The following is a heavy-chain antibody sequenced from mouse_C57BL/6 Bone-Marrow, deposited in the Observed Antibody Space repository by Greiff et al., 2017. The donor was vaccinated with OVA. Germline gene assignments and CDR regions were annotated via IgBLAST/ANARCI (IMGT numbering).Heavy chain of an antibody. CDR3: ARGGGYYSNYDAMDY. D-gene: IGHD2-5*01. Sequence: QVQLQQPGAELVKPGASVKMSCKVSGYTFTSYWITWVKQRPGQGLEWIGDIYPGSGSTNYNEKFKSKATLTVDTSSSTAYMQLSSLTSEDSAVYYCARGGGYYSNYDAMDYWGQGTSVTVSS. CDR1: GYTFTSYW. CDR2: IYPGSGST. J-gene: IGHJ4*01. V-gene: IGHV1-55*01.